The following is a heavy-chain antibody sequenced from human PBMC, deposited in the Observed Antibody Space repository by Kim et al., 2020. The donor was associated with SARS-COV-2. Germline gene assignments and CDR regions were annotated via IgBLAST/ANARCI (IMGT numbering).Heavy chain of an antibody. Sequence: GGSLRLSCAASGFTFSDYYMSWIRQAPGKGLEWVSYISSSGSTIYYADSVKGRFTISRDNAKNSLYLQMNSLRAEDTAVYYCARDGVQSVRYYDFWSGYGTKYNWFDPWGQGTLVTVSS. J-gene: IGHJ5*02. CDR2: ISSSGSTI. D-gene: IGHD3-3*01. V-gene: IGHV3-11*01. CDR1: GFTFSDYY. CDR3: ARDGVQSVRYYDFWSGYGTKYNWFDP.